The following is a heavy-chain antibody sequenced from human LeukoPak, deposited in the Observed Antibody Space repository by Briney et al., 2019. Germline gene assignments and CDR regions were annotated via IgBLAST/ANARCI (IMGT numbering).Heavy chain of an antibody. D-gene: IGHD5-12*01. Sequence: PGGSLRLSCAASGFTFSNSAMSWVRQAPGKGLEWVSGISGSGGSRYYADSVKGRFTISRDNSKDTLYLQMNSLRAEDKAVYYCAKEGWLRLAPDYWGQGTLVTVSS. J-gene: IGHJ4*02. CDR3: AKEGWLRLAPDY. CDR1: GFTFSNSA. CDR2: ISGSGGSR. V-gene: IGHV3-23*01.